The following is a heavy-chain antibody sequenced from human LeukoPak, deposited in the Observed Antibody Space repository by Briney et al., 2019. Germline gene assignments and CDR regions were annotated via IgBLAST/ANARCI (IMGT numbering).Heavy chain of an antibody. V-gene: IGHV4-59*01. CDR2: IYYSGST. D-gene: IGHD3-22*01. J-gene: IGHJ1*01. CDR3: ARGTAVVASN. Sequence: PSETLSLTCTVSGGSISSYHWSWIRQPPGKGLEWIGYIYYSGSTNYNPSLKSRVTISVDTSKNQFSLKLSSVTAADTAVYYCARGTAVVASNWGQGTLVTVSS. CDR1: GGSISSYH.